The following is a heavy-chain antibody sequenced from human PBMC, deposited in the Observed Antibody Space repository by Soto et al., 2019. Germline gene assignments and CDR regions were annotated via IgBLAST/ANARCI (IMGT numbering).Heavy chain of an antibody. V-gene: IGHV1-2*04. CDR2: INPNSGGT. J-gene: IGHJ6*02. D-gene: IGHD2-2*01. CDR1: GYTFTGYY. Sequence: ASVKVSCKASGYTFTGYYMHWVRQAPGQGLEWMGWINPNSGGTNYAQKFQGWVTMTRDTSISTAYMELSRLRSDDTAVYYCARSEYCSSTSCYYYYGMDVWGQGTTVTVSS. CDR3: ARSEYCSSTSCYYYYGMDV.